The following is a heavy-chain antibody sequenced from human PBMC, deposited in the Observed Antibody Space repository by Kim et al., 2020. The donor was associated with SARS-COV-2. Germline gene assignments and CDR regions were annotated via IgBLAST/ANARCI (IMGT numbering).Heavy chain of an antibody. CDR3: AKRRGGGSSYFDY. D-gene: IGHD1-26*01. J-gene: IGHJ4*02. CDR1: GFTFSDYG. V-gene: IGHV3-23*01. Sequence: GGSLRLSCVTSGFTFSDYGMIWVRQAPGKGLEWVSLISGSGGTTFYADSVKGRFTVSRDNSKNTLYLQLNTLRAEDTAVYYCAKRRGGGSSYFDYWGQGTLVTVSS. CDR2: ISGSGGTT.